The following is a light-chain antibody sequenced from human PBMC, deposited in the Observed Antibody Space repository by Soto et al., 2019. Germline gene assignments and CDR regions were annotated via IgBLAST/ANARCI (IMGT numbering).Light chain of an antibody. CDR1: QGIYNY. CDR2: AAS. J-gene: IGKJ1*01. CDR3: QKYNSAPQ. V-gene: IGKV1-27*01. Sequence: DIQMTQSPSSLSTSVGDRVTITCRASQGIYNYLAWYQQKPGKVPKLLIYAASTLQSGVPSRFSGSGSGKDFTITISSLQPEDVATYYCQKYNSAPQFGQGTKVEIK.